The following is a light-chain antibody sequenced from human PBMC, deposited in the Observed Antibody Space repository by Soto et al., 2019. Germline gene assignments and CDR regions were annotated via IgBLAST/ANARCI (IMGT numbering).Light chain of an antibody. CDR1: QSVTSRY. CDR2: GVS. Sequence: ENVLTQSPGTLSLSPGERATLSCRATQSVTSRYFAWYQQKPGQAPRLLIYGVSSRATDIPDRFSGSGSGTDFPLTISRLEPEDIVVYYCQQYSNLPHTFGPGTKLEVK. CDR3: QQYSNLPHT. J-gene: IGKJ2*01. V-gene: IGKV3-20*01.